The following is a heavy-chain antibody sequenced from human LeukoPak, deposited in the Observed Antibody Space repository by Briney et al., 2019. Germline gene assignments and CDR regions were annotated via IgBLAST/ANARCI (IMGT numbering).Heavy chain of an antibody. D-gene: IGHD1-1*01. V-gene: IGHV3-15*05. J-gene: IGHJ3*02. CDR1: GFTFSDAW. CDR2: IKSKTDGGTT. CDR3: AKALGSTKTTAFDI. Sequence: GGSLRLSCAASGFTFSDAWMNWVRQAPGKGLEWVGRIKSKTDGGTTDYAAPVRGRFTISRDNAKNSLYLQMNSLRAEDMALYYCAKALGSTKTTAFDIWGQGTMVTVSS.